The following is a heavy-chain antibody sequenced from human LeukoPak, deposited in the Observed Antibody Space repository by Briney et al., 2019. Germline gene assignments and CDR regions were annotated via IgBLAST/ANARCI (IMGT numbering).Heavy chain of an antibody. CDR2: IYYSGST. CDR3: ALGSGNSWFDP. Sequence: SETLSLTCTVSGGSISSGDYYWSWTRQPPGKGLEWIGYIYYSGSTYYNPSLKSRVTISVDTSKNQFSLKLSSVTAADTAVYYCALGSGNSWFDPWGQGTLVTVSS. D-gene: IGHD3-10*01. J-gene: IGHJ5*02. V-gene: IGHV4-30-4*01. CDR1: GGSISSGDYY.